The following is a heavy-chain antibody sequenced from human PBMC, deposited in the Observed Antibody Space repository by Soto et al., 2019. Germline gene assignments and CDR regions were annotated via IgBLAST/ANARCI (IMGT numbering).Heavy chain of an antibody. CDR3: ARLELRETLNFDY. D-gene: IGHD1-26*01. CDR2: IYPGDSDT. V-gene: IGHV5-51*01. Sequence: GESLKISCNGSGYSFTIYWIGWVRQMPGKGLEWMGIIYPGDSDTRYSPSFQGQVTISADKSISTAYLQWSSLKASDTAMYYCARLELRETLNFDYWGQGTLVTVSS. CDR1: GYSFTIYW. J-gene: IGHJ4*02.